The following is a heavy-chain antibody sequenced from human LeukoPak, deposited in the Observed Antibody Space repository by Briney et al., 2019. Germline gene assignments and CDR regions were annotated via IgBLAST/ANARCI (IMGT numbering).Heavy chain of an antibody. J-gene: IGHJ4*02. V-gene: IGHV3-9*01. CDR2: ISWNSGSI. Sequence: PGRSLRLSCAASGFTFDDYAMHWVRHAPGKGLEWVSGISWNSGSIGYADSVKGRFTISRDNAKNSLYLQMNSLRAEDTALYYCATSGWYDGDYWGQGTLVTVSS. D-gene: IGHD6-19*01. CDR3: ATSGWYDGDY. CDR1: GFTFDDYA.